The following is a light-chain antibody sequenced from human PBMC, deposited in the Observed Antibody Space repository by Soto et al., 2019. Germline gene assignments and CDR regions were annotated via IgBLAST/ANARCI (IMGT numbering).Light chain of an antibody. CDR2: DVS. CDR3: SSYTSSSTLV. J-gene: IGLJ2*01. Sequence: QSALTQPASVSGSPGQSITISCTGTSSDVGGYNYVSWHQQHPGKAPKLMIYDVSNRPSGVSNRFSGSKSGNTASLTISGLQAEDEADYYCSSYTSSSTLVFGGGTQLTVL. V-gene: IGLV2-14*01. CDR1: SSDVGGYNY.